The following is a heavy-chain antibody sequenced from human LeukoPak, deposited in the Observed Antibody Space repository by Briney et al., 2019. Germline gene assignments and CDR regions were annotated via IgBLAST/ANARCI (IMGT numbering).Heavy chain of an antibody. CDR1: GFTFSSYA. J-gene: IGHJ4*02. CDR2: ISYDGSNK. V-gene: IGHV3-30*04. CDR3: ARDWAVRGSLDY. Sequence: PGGSLRLSCAASGFTFSSYAMHWVRQAPGKGLEWVAVISYDGSNKYYADSVKGRFTISRDNSKNTLYLQMNSLRAEDTAVYYCARDWAVRGSLDYWGQGTLVTVSS. D-gene: IGHD3-10*01.